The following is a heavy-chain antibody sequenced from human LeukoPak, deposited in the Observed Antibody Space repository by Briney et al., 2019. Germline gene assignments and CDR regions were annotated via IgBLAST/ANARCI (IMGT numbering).Heavy chain of an antibody. CDR1: GFIFKTYG. D-gene: IGHD3-10*01. Sequence: GGSLRLSCVASGFIFKTYGMHWVRQAPGKGLEWVAVIWSDGTNDNYADSVKGRFTISRDNTRNTLSLQMSSLKVEDSAVYYCIKGNLPGATSFESWGQGTLVTVSS. V-gene: IGHV3-33*06. J-gene: IGHJ4*02. CDR2: IWSDGTND. CDR3: IKGNLPGATSFES.